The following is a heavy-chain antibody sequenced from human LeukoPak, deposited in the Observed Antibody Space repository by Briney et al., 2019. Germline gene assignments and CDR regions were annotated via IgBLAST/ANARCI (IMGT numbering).Heavy chain of an antibody. D-gene: IGHD3-22*01. CDR1: GFTFSSYS. Sequence: GGSLRLSCAASGFTFSSYSMNWVRQAPGKGLEWVSYISSSSSTIYYADSVKGRFTISRDNAKNSLYLQMNSLRAEDTAVYYCARDYYDSSGYLFWFDPWGQGTLVTVSS. V-gene: IGHV3-48*01. J-gene: IGHJ5*02. CDR2: ISSSSSTI. CDR3: ARDYYDSSGYLFWFDP.